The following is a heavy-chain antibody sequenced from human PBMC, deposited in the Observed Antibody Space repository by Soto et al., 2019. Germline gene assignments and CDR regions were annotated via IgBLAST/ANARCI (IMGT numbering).Heavy chain of an antibody. CDR1: GGTFSSYT. CDR3: GRAYAVADLYYFDY. D-gene: IGHD6-19*01. J-gene: IGHJ4*02. Sequence: QVQLVQSGAEVKKPGSSVKVSCKASGGTFSSYTISWVRQAPGQGLEWMGRIIPILGIANYAQKFQGRVTITADKSTSAAYMELSSLRSEETAVYYCGRAYAVADLYYFDYWGQGTLVTVSS. V-gene: IGHV1-69*02. CDR2: IIPILGIA.